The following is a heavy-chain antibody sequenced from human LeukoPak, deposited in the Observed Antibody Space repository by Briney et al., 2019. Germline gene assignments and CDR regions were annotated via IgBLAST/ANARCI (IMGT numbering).Heavy chain of an antibody. CDR1: GFSLNRLGMR. CDR2: IDCDDDK. Sequence: SGPTLVNPTQTLTLTCTFPGFSLNRLGMRVSWSRHPPGKAMEWLARIDCDDDKFYRTSLTTRLTISKDTSKNQVVLRMSNMDPVDTATYYCARTRIIARSYYFHYWGQGTLVTVSS. D-gene: IGHD6-6*01. CDR3: ARTRIIARSYYFHY. J-gene: IGHJ4*02. V-gene: IGHV2-70*04.